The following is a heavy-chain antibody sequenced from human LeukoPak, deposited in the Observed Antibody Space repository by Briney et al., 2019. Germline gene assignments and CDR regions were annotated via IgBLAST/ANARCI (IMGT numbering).Heavy chain of an antibody. CDR3: ARDLSVTAKFDY. V-gene: IGHV4-38-2*02. D-gene: IGHD5-18*01. J-gene: IGHJ4*02. Sequence: PSETLSLTCAVSGYSITSGYYWGWIRQPPGKGLEWIGSIYHSGSTYYNPSLKSRVTISVDTSKNQFSLKLSSVTAADTAVYYCARDLSVTAKFDYWGQGTLVTVSS. CDR2: IYHSGST. CDR1: GYSITSGYY.